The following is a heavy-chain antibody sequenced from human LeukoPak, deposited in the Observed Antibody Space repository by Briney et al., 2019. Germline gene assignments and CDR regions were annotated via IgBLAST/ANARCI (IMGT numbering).Heavy chain of an antibody. CDR3: ARDQGVAAAANYYYGMDV. D-gene: IGHD6-13*01. J-gene: IGHJ6*02. V-gene: IGHV1-18*01. CDR1: GYTFTSYG. CDR2: ISAYNGNT. Sequence: ASVKVSCKASGYTFTSYGISWVRQAPGQGLEWMGWISAYNGNTSYAQKLQGRVTMTTDTSTSTAYMELRSLRSDDTAVYYCARDQGVAAAANYYYGMDVWGQGTMVTVSS.